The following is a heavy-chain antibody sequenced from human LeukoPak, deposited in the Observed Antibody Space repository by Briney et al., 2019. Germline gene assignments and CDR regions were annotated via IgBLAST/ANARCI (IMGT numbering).Heavy chain of an antibody. V-gene: IGHV3-23*01. CDR2: ITVSGGDT. CDR1: GFTFSNSA. Sequence: PGGCLRLSCAASGFTFSNSAMSWVRQAPGKGLEWVSVITVSGGDTQSAESVKGRFTISRDNSRNTLYLQMNSLRADDTAIYYCAQARGDTNWTFDYWGQGALVTVSS. D-gene: IGHD1-1*01. CDR3: AQARGDTNWTFDY. J-gene: IGHJ4*02.